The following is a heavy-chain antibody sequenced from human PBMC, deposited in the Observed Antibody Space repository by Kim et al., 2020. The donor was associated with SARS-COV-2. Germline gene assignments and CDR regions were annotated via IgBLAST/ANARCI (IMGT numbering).Heavy chain of an antibody. V-gene: IGHV4-4*07. J-gene: IGHJ3*02. CDR1: GGSISSYY. Sequence: SETLSLTCTVSGGSISSYYWSWIRQPAGKGLEWIGRIYTSGSTNYNPSLKRRVTMSVDTSKNLFSLKLRSVTAADTAVYYCATIQLNDAFDIWGQGTMVTVSS. CDR3: ATIQLNDAFDI. CDR2: IYTSGST.